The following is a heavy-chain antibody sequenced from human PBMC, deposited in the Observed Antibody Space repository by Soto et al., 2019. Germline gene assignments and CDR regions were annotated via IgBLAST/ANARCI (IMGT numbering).Heavy chain of an antibody. Sequence: QLQLQESGPGLVKPSETLSLTCTVSGGSISSSSYSWGWIRQPPGKGLGWIGSIYYSVSTYYNPSLQSRVTISVDTSSNQFSLQLRSVTSTDTTLYYCAISQSSSCYGLWGQGTPVTVSS. V-gene: IGHV4-39*01. D-gene: IGHD6-13*01. CDR2: IYYSVST. CDR1: GGSISSSSYS. CDR3: AISQSSSCYGL. J-gene: IGHJ4*02.